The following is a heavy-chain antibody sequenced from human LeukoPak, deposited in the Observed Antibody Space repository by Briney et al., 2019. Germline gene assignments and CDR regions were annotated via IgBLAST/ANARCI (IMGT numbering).Heavy chain of an antibody. CDR3: AKLPSQWELLNYFDY. J-gene: IGHJ4*02. CDR2: ISYDGSNK. Sequence: GSLILSCAASGFTFSSYGMQWGRQAPGKGLEWVAVISYDGSNKYYADSVKRRFTISRDNSKNPLYLQMNSLRAEDTAVYYCAKLPSQWELLNYFDYWGQGTLVTVSS. CDR1: GFTFSSYG. V-gene: IGHV3-30*18. D-gene: IGHD1-26*01.